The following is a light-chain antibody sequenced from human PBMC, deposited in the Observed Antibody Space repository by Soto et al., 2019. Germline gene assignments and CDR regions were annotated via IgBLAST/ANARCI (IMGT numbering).Light chain of an antibody. Sequence: EVVLTQSPGTLSLSPGERATLSCRASRNINGNYLGRYQLKRGQAPRLLIYGTSTRATGISDRFSGSGSGTDFTLTISRLEPEDFAVYYCQQYGSSPWPFGQGTKVDIK. V-gene: IGKV3-20*01. CDR3: QQYGSSPWP. CDR2: GTS. CDR1: RNINGNY. J-gene: IGKJ1*01.